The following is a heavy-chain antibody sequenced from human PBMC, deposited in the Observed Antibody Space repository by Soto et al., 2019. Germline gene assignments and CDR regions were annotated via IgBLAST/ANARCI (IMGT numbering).Heavy chain of an antibody. CDR1: GFTFSNYG. CDR3: AKSTGVVTQRFYFDY. Sequence: LRLSCAGSGFTFSNYGMHWVRQAPGKGLEWVAVISNDGTIKYSADAVKGRFTISRDNSKNTLYLQMNSLRAEDTAVYYCAKSTGVVTQRFYFDYWGQGTLVTVSS. CDR2: ISNDGTIK. J-gene: IGHJ4*02. V-gene: IGHV3-30*18. D-gene: IGHD3-3*01.